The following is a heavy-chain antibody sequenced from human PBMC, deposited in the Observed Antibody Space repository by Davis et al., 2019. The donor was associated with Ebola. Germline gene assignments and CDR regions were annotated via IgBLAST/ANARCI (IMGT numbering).Heavy chain of an antibody. CDR1: GFTVSSNY. D-gene: IGHD6-13*01. Sequence: PGGSLRLSCAASGFTVSSNYMSWVRQAPGKGLEWVSVIYSGGSTYYADSVKGRFTISRDNAKNSLYLQMNSLRAEDTAVYYCARTGIAAAGIDYWGQGTLVTVSS. CDR3: ARTGIAAAGIDY. CDR2: IYSGGST. J-gene: IGHJ4*02. V-gene: IGHV3-53*01.